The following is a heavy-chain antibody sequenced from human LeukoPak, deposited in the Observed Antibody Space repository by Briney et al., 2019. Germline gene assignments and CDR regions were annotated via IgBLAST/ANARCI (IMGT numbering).Heavy chain of an antibody. J-gene: IGHJ4*02. CDR3: TRVDSNWYYFDY. CDR1: GFTFSSYA. V-gene: IGHV3-49*04. CDR2: IRSKAYGGTT. Sequence: PGGSLRLSCAASGFTFSSYAMSWVRQAPGKGLEWVGFIRSKAYGGTTEYAASVKGRFTISRDDSKSIAYLQMNSLKTEDTAVYYCTRVDSNWYYFDYWGQGTLVTVSS. D-gene: IGHD4-11*01.